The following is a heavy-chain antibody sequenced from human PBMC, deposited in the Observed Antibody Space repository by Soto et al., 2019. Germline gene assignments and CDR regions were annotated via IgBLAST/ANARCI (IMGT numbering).Heavy chain of an antibody. CDR3: ARAGGGYLDF. V-gene: IGHV3-30*04. J-gene: IGHJ4*02. CDR1: GFTFSYYA. CDR2: MSNDGGEK. Sequence: QVQLVESGGGVVQPGRSLRLSCAASGFTFSYYALHWVRQAPGKGPEWVAYMSNDGGEKLYADSVKGRFTISRDNSKNTLYLEMNSLRAEDTAVYYWARAGGGYLDFWGQGTLVTVSS. D-gene: IGHD2-15*01.